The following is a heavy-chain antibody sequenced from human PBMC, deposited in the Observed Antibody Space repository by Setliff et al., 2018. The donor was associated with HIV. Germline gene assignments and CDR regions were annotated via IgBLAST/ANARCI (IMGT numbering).Heavy chain of an antibody. Sequence: ASVKVSCKASGYTFTNYDINWERQATGQGLEWMGRMNPNSGNTEYAQQFQGRVTMTRNTSICTAYMELSILRSEDTAIYYCARGHSGNEYWGQGTRVTVSS. CDR1: GYTFTNYD. J-gene: IGHJ4*02. D-gene: IGHD1-1*01. CDR3: ARGHSGNEY. CDR2: MNPNSGNT. V-gene: IGHV1-8*02.